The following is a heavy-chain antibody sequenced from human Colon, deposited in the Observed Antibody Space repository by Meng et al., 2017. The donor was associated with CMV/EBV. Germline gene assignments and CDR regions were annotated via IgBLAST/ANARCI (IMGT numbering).Heavy chain of an antibody. V-gene: IGHV3-53*01. D-gene: IGHD6-13*01. CDR2: IYSGGSA. J-gene: IGHJ4*02. CDR1: GLAVSDNY. CDR3: ARVLPGAVGSISYFDS. Sequence: GESLKISCVASGLAVSDNYMNWVRQAPGKGLEWVSVIYSGGSAYYTDSVKGRFTISRDNAKNTVYLQMNSLRAEDTAVYYCARVLPGAVGSISYFDSWGQGTLVTVSS.